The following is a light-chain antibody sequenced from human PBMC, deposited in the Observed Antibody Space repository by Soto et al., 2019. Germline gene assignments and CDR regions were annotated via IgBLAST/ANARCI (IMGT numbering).Light chain of an antibody. CDR2: GNS. Sequence: QSVPKQPPPVPWGPGQRVTISFPWSSSKIGAGYAVHWYQQLPGTAPKLLIYGNSNRPSGVPDRFSGSKSGTSASLAITGLQAEDEADYYCQSYDSSLSASYVFGTGTKVTVL. V-gene: IGLV1-40*01. J-gene: IGLJ1*01. CDR3: QSYDSSLSASYV. CDR1: SSKIGAGYA.